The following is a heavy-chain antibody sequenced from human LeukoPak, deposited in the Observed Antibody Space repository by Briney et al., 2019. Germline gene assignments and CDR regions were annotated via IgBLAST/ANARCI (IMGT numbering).Heavy chain of an antibody. J-gene: IGHJ4*02. CDR2: ISSSSSYI. V-gene: IGHV3-11*06. CDR1: GFTFSDYY. Sequence: GGSLRLSCAASGFTFSDYYMSWIRQAPGKGLEWVSSISSSSSYIYYADSVKGRFTISRDNAKNSLYLQMNSLRAEDTAVYYCARLTTVVTDNFDYWGQGTLVTVSS. CDR3: ARLTTVVTDNFDY. D-gene: IGHD4-23*01.